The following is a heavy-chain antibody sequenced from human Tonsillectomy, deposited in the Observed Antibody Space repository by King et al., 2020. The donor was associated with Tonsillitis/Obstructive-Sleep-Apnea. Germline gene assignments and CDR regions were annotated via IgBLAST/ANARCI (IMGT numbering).Heavy chain of an antibody. CDR1: GFTFRSYA. CDR2: VTGSHGTT. Sequence: VQLVESGGGLVQPGESLRLSCAASGFTFRSYAMSWVRQAPGKGLEWVSSVTGSHGTTYYADSVNGRFTISRDNSKSTLYLQMNSLRTEDTAVYYCAKERGDGDYALDYWGQGTLVTVSS. D-gene: IGHD4-17*01. J-gene: IGHJ4*02. CDR3: AKERGDGDYALDY. V-gene: IGHV3-23*04.